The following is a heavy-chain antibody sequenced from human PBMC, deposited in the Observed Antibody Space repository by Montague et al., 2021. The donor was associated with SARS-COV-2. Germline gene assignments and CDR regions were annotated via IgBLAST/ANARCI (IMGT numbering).Heavy chain of an antibody. J-gene: IGHJ4*02. V-gene: IGHV2-5*02. Sequence: PALVKPTQTLTLTCTVSGFSLNTNGMGVGWIRQPPGEAPAWVALXYWDDDKRYSPSLKTRLTITKDTSRNQVVLTMTNVDPGDTGTYFCARYTSRMYGSFDYWGQGALVAVSS. D-gene: IGHD3-16*02. CDR1: GFSLNTNGMG. CDR2: XYWDDDK. CDR3: ARYTSRMYGSFDY.